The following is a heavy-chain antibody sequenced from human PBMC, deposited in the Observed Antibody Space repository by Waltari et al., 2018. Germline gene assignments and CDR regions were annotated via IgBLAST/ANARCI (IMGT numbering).Heavy chain of an antibody. CDR2: IRHDGTNQ. J-gene: IGHJ6*03. CDR3: AKDRGAAGLRFLDWPPVAYYYYNMDV. V-gene: IGHV3-30*02. CDR1: GFIFSNHD. Sequence: QVQLVESGGGVVQPGGSLRLSCEVSGFIFSNHDMHWVRQAPGKGLEWVAFIRHDGTNQKYADSGKGRFAISRDNSKNTLSLQMNSLGAEDTAVYYCAKDRGAAGLRFLDWPPVAYYYYNMDVWGKGTTVIISS. D-gene: IGHD3-3*01.